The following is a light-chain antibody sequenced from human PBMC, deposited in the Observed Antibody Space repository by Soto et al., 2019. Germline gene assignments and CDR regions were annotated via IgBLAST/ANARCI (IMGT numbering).Light chain of an antibody. CDR3: RQDRDTLGT. V-gene: IGKV3-20*01. Sequence: ERVLIPSPALLFLKPGERATLSCRASQSVISTYLAWYQQKPGQAPRLLIYGASSRATGIPDRFSGSGSGTDFTLTISRLEPKDFAVYNCRQDRDTLGTSGQGTKVDIK. J-gene: IGKJ1*01. CDR1: QSVISTY. CDR2: GAS.